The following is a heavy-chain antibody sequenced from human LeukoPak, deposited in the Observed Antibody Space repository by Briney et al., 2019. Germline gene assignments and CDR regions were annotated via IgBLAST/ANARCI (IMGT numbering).Heavy chain of an antibody. V-gene: IGHV5-51*01. Sequence: GGALETSCQASGTRFIFNWSAGVRHIPGEGLGWVGIVYPGRSDIHYSPPFQGRITLSRDKTINTAYLQEGSLKASDTATYLCARPNSEWPTAGGFDLWGQGTVVTVSS. J-gene: IGHJ3*01. CDR3: ARPNSEWPTAGGFDL. D-gene: IGHD3-3*01. CDR2: VYPGRSDI. CDR1: GTRFIFNW.